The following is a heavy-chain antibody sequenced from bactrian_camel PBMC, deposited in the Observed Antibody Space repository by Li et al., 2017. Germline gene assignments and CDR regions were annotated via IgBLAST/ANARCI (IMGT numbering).Heavy chain of an antibody. CDR3: AARGPYCYTKLSVRDFTY. D-gene: IGHD2*01. J-gene: IGHJ6*01. Sequence: HVQLVESGGGLVQPGGSLRLSCVGSGFTFSSSWMYWVRQAPGKGLEWVSTINNSGGTTYSADSVKGRFTISRDNAKNTLYLQMNSLKPEDTAMYYCAARGPYCYTKLSVRDFTYWGQGTQVTVS. CDR2: INNSGGTT. V-gene: IGHV3S1*01. CDR1: GFTFSSSW.